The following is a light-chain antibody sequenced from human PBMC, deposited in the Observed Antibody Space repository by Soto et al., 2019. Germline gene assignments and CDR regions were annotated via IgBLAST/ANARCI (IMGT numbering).Light chain of an antibody. J-gene: IGKJ3*01. CDR3: QQYGSSSFT. CDR1: QSVSSSY. Sequence: EIVLTQSPGTLSLSPGERATLSCRGSQSVSSSYLAWYQQKPGQAPRLLIYGASSRATGIPDRFSGSGSGTDFTLTISRLEPEDFAVYYCQQYGSSSFTFGPGTKVDIK. V-gene: IGKV3-20*01. CDR2: GAS.